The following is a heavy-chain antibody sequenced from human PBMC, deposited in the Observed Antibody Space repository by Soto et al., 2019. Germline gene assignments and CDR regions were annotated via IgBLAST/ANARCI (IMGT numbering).Heavy chain of an antibody. CDR3: ARQRRGTWYYFDH. Sequence: VKVSCKTSGYTFTTYDINWVRQATGQGLEWMGWINPNADKTGFAQKFQGRVTMTRDTSINTVYMELNNLRSEDTAVYYCARQRRGTWYYFDHWGQGTLVTVSS. J-gene: IGHJ4*02. V-gene: IGHV1-8*01. D-gene: IGHD3-16*01. CDR2: INPNADKT. CDR1: GYTFTTYD.